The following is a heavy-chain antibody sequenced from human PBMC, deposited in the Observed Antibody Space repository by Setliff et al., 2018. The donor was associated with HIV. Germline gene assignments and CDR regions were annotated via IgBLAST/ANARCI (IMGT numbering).Heavy chain of an antibody. D-gene: IGHD6-19*01. J-gene: IGHJ3*02. Sequence: ASVKVSCKASGFTFTSSAMQWVRQARGQRLEWIGWIVVGSGNTNYAQKFQERVTITRDMSTSTAYMELSSLRSEDTAVYYCAAGKQWLGLAFDIWGQGTMVTVSS. CDR3: AAGKQWLGLAFDI. CDR2: IVVGSGNT. CDR1: GFTFTSSA. V-gene: IGHV1-58*02.